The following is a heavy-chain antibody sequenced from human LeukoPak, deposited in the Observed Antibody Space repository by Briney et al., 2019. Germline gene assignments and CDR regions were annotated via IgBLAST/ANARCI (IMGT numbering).Heavy chain of an antibody. CDR3: ARFYTTSQYGSGYMDV. J-gene: IGHJ6*03. CDR2: MSYSGST. Sequence: SETLSLTCAVYGGSFSGYYWGWIRQPPGKGLEWIGGMSYSGSTYYNPSLESRVTIAVDTSKTQFSLKLSSVTAADTAVYYCARFYTTSQYGSGYMDVWGKGTTVTVSS. V-gene: IGHV4-34*01. CDR1: GGSFSGYY. D-gene: IGHD3-10*01.